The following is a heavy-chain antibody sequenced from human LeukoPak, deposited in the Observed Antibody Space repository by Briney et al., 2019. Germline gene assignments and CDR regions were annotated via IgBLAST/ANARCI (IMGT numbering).Heavy chain of an antibody. V-gene: IGHV4-59*04. D-gene: IGHD2/OR15-2a*01. J-gene: IGHJ4*02. CDR1: GGSISNSY. CDR3: KTTEYSNFDY. CDR2: IHYSGST. Sequence: SETLSLTCTVSGGSISNSYWSWIRQPPGKGLEWIGYIHYSGSTYYNPSLKSRVTISVDTSKNQFSLKLSSVTAADTAVYYCKTTEYSNFDYWGQGTLVTVSS.